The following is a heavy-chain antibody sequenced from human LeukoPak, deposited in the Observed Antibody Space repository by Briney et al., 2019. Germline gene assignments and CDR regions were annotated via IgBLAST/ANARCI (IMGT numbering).Heavy chain of an antibody. J-gene: IGHJ4*02. V-gene: IGHV3-20*04. Sequence: GGSLRLSCAVSGFTFDDYGMSWVGQAPGKGLEWVSGINWNGGSTGYADSVKGRFTISRDNAKNSLYLQMNSLRVEDTALYYCARGIRFLEWLSGFDYWGQGILVTVSS. CDR1: GFTFDDYG. CDR3: ARGIRFLEWLSGFDY. CDR2: INWNGGST. D-gene: IGHD3-3*01.